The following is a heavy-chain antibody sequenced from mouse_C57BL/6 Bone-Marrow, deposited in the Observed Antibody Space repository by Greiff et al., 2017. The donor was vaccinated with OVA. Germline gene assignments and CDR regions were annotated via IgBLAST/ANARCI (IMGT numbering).Heavy chain of an antibody. CDR3: TRGSSGAIHYWYFDV. D-gene: IGHD1-1*01. Sequence: QVQLQQSGAELVRPGASVTLSCKASGYTFTDYEMHWVKQTPVHGLEWIGALDPETGGTAYNQKFKGKAILTADKSSSTAYMELRSLTSEDSAVYDCTRGSSGAIHYWYFDVWGTGTTVTVSS. CDR2: LDPETGGT. J-gene: IGHJ1*03. V-gene: IGHV1-15*01. CDR1: GYTFTDYE.